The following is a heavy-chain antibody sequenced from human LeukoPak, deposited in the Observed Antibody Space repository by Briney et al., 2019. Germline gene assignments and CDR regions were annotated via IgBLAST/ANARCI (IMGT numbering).Heavy chain of an antibody. Sequence: PGGSLLLSCAASGFTFSSYAMSWVRQAPGKGLEWVSVISGSGTNTYYADSVKGRFTISRDNSKNTLYLQMNSLRAEDTALYYSVKHSAPVLAAARFDYWGQGNLVTVSS. J-gene: IGHJ4*02. CDR3: VKHSAPVLAAARFDY. V-gene: IGHV3-23*01. CDR2: ISGSGTNT. D-gene: IGHD2-2*01. CDR1: GFTFSSYA.